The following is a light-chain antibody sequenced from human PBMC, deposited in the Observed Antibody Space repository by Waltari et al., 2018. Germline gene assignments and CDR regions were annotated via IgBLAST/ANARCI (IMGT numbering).Light chain of an antibody. V-gene: IGKV3-20*01. J-gene: IGKJ1*01. CDR1: QSVSRA. Sequence: GTLSLSPGERATLSCSASQSVSRALAWYQQKPGQAPRLLIYAASTRATGVPDRFSGSGSGTDFSLTISRLDPEDFAVYYCQHYVNLPVTFGQGTKVEI. CDR3: QHYVNLPVT. CDR2: AAS.